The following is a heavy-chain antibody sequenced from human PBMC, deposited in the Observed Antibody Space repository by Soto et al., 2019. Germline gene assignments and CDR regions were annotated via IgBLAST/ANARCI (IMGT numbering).Heavy chain of an antibody. D-gene: IGHD2-15*01. J-gene: IGHJ5*02. Sequence: EVQLLESGGGLVQPGGSLRLSCAASGFTFSSYAMSWVRQAPGKGLEWVSAISGSGGSTYYADSVKGRFTISRDNSKNTLYLQMNSLRAEDTAVYYCARDSCSGGSCYYWFDPWGQGTLVTVSS. CDR3: ARDSCSGGSCYYWFDP. CDR1: GFTFSSYA. CDR2: ISGSGGST. V-gene: IGHV3-23*01.